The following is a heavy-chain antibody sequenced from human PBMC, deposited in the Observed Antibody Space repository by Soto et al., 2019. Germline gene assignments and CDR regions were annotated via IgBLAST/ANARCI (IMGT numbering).Heavy chain of an antibody. D-gene: IGHD5-18*01. CDR3: AKERIQLWLYYYGMDV. J-gene: IGHJ6*02. Sequence: LTHPCQPPGYTFSNQCLLGVRQAPRRGLEWVAVISYDGSNRYYADSVKGRFTISRDNSKNTLYLQMNSLRAEDTAVYYCAKERIQLWLYYYGMDVWGQGTTVTVSS. V-gene: IGHV3-30*18. CDR2: ISYDGSNR. CDR1: GYTFSNQC.